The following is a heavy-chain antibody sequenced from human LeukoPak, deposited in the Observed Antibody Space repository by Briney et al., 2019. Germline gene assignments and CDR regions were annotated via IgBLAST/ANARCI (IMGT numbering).Heavy chain of an antibody. Sequence: SETLSLTCTVSGGSISSYYWSWIRQPPGKGLEWIGYIYYSGSTNYNPSLKSRVTISVATSKNQFSLKLSSVTAADTAVYYCARLSERSGDYDNWFDPWGQGTLVTVSS. CDR3: ARLSERSGDYDNWFDP. CDR1: GGSISSYY. V-gene: IGHV4-59*12. CDR2: IYYSGST. D-gene: IGHD4-17*01. J-gene: IGHJ5*02.